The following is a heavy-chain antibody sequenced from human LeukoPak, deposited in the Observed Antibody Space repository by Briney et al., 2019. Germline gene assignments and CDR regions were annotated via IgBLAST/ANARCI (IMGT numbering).Heavy chain of an antibody. Sequence: SGTLSLTCAVSGGSISSSNWWSWVRQPPGKGLEWIGEINHSGSTNHNPSLKSRVTISVDTSKNQFSLKLSSVTAADTAVYYCARDIVVVVAATTPRGHWFDPWGQGTLVTVSS. J-gene: IGHJ5*02. V-gene: IGHV4-4*02. CDR3: ARDIVVVVAATTPRGHWFDP. CDR2: INHSGST. D-gene: IGHD2-15*01. CDR1: GGSISSSNW.